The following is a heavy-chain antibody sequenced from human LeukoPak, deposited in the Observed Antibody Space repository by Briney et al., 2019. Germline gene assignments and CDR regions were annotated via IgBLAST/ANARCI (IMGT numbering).Heavy chain of an antibody. CDR2: IYYSGST. CDR3: ARTGYSSGWYWDY. CDR1: GGSISSYY. Sequence: SETLSLTCTVSGGSISSYYWSWIRQPPGKGLEWIGYIYYSGSTNYNPSLKSRVTISVDTSKNQFSLKLSSVTAADTAVYYCARTGYSSGWYWDYWGQGTLVTVPS. D-gene: IGHD6-19*01. J-gene: IGHJ4*02. V-gene: IGHV4-59*01.